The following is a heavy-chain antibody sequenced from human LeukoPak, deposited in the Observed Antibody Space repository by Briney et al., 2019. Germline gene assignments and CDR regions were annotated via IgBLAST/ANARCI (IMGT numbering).Heavy chain of an antibody. V-gene: IGHV1-69*13. Sequence: GASVKVSCKASGGTFSSYAISWVRQAPGQGLEWMGGIIPIFGTANYAQKFQGRVTITADESTSTAYMGLSSLRSEDTAVYYCARDVGSGDNWFDPWGQGTLVTVSS. D-gene: IGHD3-10*01. J-gene: IGHJ5*02. CDR2: IIPIFGTA. CDR3: ARDVGSGDNWFDP. CDR1: GGTFSSYA.